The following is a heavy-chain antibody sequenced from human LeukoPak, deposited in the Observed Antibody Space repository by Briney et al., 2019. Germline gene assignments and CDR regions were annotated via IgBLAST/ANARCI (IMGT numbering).Heavy chain of an antibody. J-gene: IGHJ3*01. CDR2: IFPGDSDA. Sequence: GESLKISCKGSGYSFTTYWIACVRQMPRKGLEWMGIIFPGDSDARYSPSFRGQVTISADKSISTAYLQWSSLKASDTAMYYCARNQYGSGSYYAAFDPWGQGTMVTVSS. CDR1: GYSFTTYW. CDR3: ARNQYGSGSYYAAFDP. V-gene: IGHV5-51*01. D-gene: IGHD3-10*01.